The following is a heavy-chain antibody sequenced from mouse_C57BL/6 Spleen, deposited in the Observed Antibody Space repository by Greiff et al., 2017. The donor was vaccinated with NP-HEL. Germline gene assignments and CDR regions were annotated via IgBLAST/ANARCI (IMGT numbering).Heavy chain of an antibody. V-gene: IGHV2-2*01. CDR1: GFSLTSYG. J-gene: IGHJ3*01. D-gene: IGHD3-2*02. CDR3: ARPLRQLRPSWFAY. CDR2: IWSGGST. Sequence: VQLQESGPGLVQPSQSLSITCTVSGFSLTSYGVHWVRQSPGKGLEWLGVIWSGGSTDYNAAFISRLSISKDNSKSQVFFKMNSLQADDTAIYYCARPLRQLRPSWFAYWGQGTLVTVSA.